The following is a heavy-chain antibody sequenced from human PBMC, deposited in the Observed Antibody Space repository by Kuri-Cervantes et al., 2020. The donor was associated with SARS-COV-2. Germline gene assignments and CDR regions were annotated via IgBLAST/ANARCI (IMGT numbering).Heavy chain of an antibody. D-gene: IGHD1-26*01. CDR1: GFTFSSYS. V-gene: IGHV3-21*04. CDR3: TRGYSGLAVYAFDV. J-gene: IGHJ3*01. Sequence: GGSLRLSCAASGFTFSSYSMNWVRQAPGKGLEWVSSISSSSSYIYYADSVKGRFTISRDNAKNSLYLQMNSLRAEDTAVYHCTRGYSGLAVYAFDVWGQGTMVTVSS. CDR2: ISSSSSYI.